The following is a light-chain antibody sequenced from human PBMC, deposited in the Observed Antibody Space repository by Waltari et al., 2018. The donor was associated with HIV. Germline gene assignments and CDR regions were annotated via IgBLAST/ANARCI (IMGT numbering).Light chain of an antibody. CDR2: QEN. CDR1: KLGDKF. J-gene: IGLJ2*01. CDR3: QAWDNITAV. Sequence: SYELTQPPSVSVSPGQTASITCSGDKLGDKFASWYQQKPGQSPVMVIYQENERPSGIPERFSGSNSGNTATLTISGTQALDEADYFCQAWDNITAVFGGGTKVTVL. V-gene: IGLV3-1*01.